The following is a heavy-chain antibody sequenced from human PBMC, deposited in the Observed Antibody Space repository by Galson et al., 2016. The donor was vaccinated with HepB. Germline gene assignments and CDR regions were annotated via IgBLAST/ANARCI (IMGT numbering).Heavy chain of an antibody. CDR2: ISYDENRR. D-gene: IGHD6-13*01. J-gene: IGHJ5*02. CDR3: ARGGSTSWYSWFDP. Sequence: SLRLSCAASGFTFSNYPIHWVRQAPGKGLEWLAVISYDENRRYYADFLRGRFTISRDNSRNTVYLQMNSLRAEDTAVYYCARGGSTSWYSWFDPWGQGTLVTVSS. CDR1: GFTFSNYP. V-gene: IGHV3-30-3*01.